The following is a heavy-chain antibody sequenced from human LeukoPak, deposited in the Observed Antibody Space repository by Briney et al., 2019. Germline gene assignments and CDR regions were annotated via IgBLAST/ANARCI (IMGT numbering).Heavy chain of an antibody. CDR1: GFTSSSYG. V-gene: IGHV3-30*18. D-gene: IGHD6-13*01. Sequence: PGWSLRLPCAASGFTSSSYGLHWVRQAPGRGREGVAVISYGGSNKYYADSVKGRLTISRDNSKNTLYLQMNSLRAEDTAVYYCAKEGYSSSSLDYWGQGTLVTVSS. CDR3: AKEGYSSSSLDY. J-gene: IGHJ4*02. CDR2: ISYGGSNK.